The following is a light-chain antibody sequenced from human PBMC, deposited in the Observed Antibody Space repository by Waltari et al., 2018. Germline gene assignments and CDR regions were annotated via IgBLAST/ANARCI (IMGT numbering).Light chain of an antibody. V-gene: IGKV1-5*03. Sequence: DIQITQSPSTLSASVGDRVTLTYRASQSISSWLAWYQQKPGEAPKLPIYKASRLGSELPSRFSRSRSETEFTLNISSLQPDDFATYYFQQFDTYPWTFRQRTKIDIK. CDR3: QQFDTYPWT. CDR2: KAS. CDR1: QSISSW. J-gene: IGKJ1*01.